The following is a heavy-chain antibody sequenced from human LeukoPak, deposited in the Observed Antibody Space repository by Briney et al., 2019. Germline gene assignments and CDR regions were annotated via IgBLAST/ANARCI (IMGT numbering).Heavy chain of an antibody. J-gene: IGHJ4*02. CDR2: ISWNSGSI. D-gene: IGHD1-14*01. CDR3: AKVKGATTRYYFDY. Sequence: GGSLRLSCAASGFTFDDYAMDWVRQAPGKGLEWISGISWNSGSIGYADSVKGRFTISRDNAKNSLYLQMNSLRAEDTALYYCAKVKGATTRYYFDYWGQGTLVTVSS. CDR1: GFTFDDYA. V-gene: IGHV3-9*01.